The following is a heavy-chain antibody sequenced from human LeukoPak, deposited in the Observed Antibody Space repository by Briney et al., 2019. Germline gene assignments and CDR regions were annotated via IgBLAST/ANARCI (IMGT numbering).Heavy chain of an antibody. J-gene: IGHJ4*02. V-gene: IGHV1-69*04. CDR1: GGTFSSYA. D-gene: IGHD3-9*01. CDR2: IIPILGIA. Sequence: SVTVSFKASGGTFSSYAISWVRQAPGQGLEWMGRIIPILGIANYAQKFQGRVTITADKSTSTAYMELSSLRSEDTAVYYCARGLAYYDILTGYPFDYWGQGTLVTVSS. CDR3: ARGLAYYDILTGYPFDY.